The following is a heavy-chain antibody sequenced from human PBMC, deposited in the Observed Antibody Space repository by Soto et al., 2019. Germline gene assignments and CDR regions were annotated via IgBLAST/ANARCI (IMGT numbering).Heavy chain of an antibody. D-gene: IGHD5-18*01. J-gene: IGHJ4*02. CDR3: ARSAMVMGFDY. CDR1: GFTFSDYY. V-gene: IGHV3-11*03. Sequence: PGGSLRLSCAVSGFTFSDYYMSWIRQAPGKGLEWVSYISSSSSYTNYADSVKGRFTISRDNAKNSLYLQMNSLRAEDTAVYYCARSAMVMGFDYWGQGTLVTVSS. CDR2: ISSSSSYT.